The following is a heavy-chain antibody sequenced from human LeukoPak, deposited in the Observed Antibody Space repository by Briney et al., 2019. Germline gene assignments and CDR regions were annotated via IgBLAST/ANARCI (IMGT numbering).Heavy chain of an antibody. Sequence: SETLSLTCTVSGGSISSSSYYWGWIRQPPGKGLEWIGSIYHSGSTYYNPSLKSRVTISVDTSKNQFSLKLSSVTAADTAVYYCARGGHRNYYYMDVWGKGTTVTVSS. CDR1: GGSISSSSYY. V-gene: IGHV4-39*07. D-gene: IGHD3-16*01. J-gene: IGHJ6*03. CDR2: IYHSGST. CDR3: ARGGHRNYYYMDV.